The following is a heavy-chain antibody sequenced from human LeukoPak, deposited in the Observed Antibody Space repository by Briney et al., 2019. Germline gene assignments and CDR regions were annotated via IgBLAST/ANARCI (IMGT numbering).Heavy chain of an antibody. D-gene: IGHD5-18*01. CDR2: ISGSGGST. Sequence: GGSLRLSCAASGFTFSSYAMSWVRQAPGKGLEWVSAISGSGGSTYYADSVKGRFTISRDNSKNTLYLQMNSLRAEDTAVYYCAKGFKSTARGLYYFDYWGQGTLVTVSS. V-gene: IGHV3-23*01. J-gene: IGHJ4*02. CDR3: AKGFKSTARGLYYFDY. CDR1: GFTFSSYA.